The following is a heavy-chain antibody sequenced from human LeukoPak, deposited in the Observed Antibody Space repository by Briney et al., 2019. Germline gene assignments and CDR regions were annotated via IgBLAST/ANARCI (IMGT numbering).Heavy chain of an antibody. CDR1: GGSISSSSYY. D-gene: IGHD3-3*01. Sequence: SETLSLTCTVSGGSISSSSYYWGWIRQPPGRGLEWIGSIYYSGSTYYNPSLKSRVTISVDTSKNQFSLKLSSVTAADTAVYYCARQGYYDFWSGQHDYWGQGTLVTVSS. CDR3: ARQGYYDFWSGQHDY. CDR2: IYYSGST. V-gene: IGHV4-39*01. J-gene: IGHJ4*02.